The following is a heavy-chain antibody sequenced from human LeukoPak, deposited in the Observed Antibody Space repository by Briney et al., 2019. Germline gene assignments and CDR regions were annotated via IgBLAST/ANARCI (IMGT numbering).Heavy chain of an antibody. CDR2: IWYDGSNK. CDR3: ARHHSRGPFDY. V-gene: IGHV3-33*01. D-gene: IGHD6-19*01. J-gene: IGHJ4*02. Sequence: GGSLRLSCAASGFTFSSYGMHWVRQAPGKGLEWVAVIWYDGSNKYYADSVKGRFTISRDNSKNTLYLQMNSLRAEDTAVYCCARHHSRGPFDYWGQGTLVTVSS. CDR1: GFTFSSYG.